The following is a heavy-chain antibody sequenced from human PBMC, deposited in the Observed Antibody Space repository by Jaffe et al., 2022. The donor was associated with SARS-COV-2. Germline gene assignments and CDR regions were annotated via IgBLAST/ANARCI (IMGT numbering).Heavy chain of an antibody. Sequence: EVQLWESGGGLVQPGGSLRLSCAASGFTFRSYAMTWVRQAPGKGLEWVSVISGSGDSTYYADSVKGRFTISRDNSKNTLYLQMNSLRAEDTAVYYCAKGEHYYDVTPKPDHYYYGVDVWGQGTTVTVSS. J-gene: IGHJ6*02. V-gene: IGHV3-23*01. CDR1: GFTFRSYA. D-gene: IGHD3-16*01. CDR2: ISGSGDST. CDR3: AKGEHYYDVTPKPDHYYYGVDV.